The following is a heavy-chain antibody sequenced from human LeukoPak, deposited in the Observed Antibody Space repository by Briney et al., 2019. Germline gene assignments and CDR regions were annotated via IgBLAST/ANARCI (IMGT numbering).Heavy chain of an antibody. V-gene: IGHV3-21*04. D-gene: IGHD3-3*01. CDR3: AKDIGDAYFDY. CDR1: GFTFSSYS. J-gene: IGHJ4*02. Sequence: PGGSLRLSCAASGFTFSSYSMNWVRQAPGKGLEWVSSISSSSSYIYYADSVKGRFTISRDNSKNSLYLQMNSLRTEDTALYYCAKDIGDAYFDYWGQGTLVTVSS. CDR2: ISSSSSYI.